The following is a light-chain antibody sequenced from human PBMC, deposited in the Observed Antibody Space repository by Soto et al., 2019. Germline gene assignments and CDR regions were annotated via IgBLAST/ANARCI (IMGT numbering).Light chain of an antibody. CDR1: QNINTY. CDR3: QQYNNWPRT. J-gene: IGKJ1*01. V-gene: IGKV1D-13*01. CDR2: DAS. Sequence: IQMTQSPSSLSASVGDRVTITCRASQNINTYLNWYQQKPGKALKLLIYDASNLESGVPSRFSGSGSGTEFTLTISSLQSEDFAVYYCQQYNNWPRTFGQGTKV.